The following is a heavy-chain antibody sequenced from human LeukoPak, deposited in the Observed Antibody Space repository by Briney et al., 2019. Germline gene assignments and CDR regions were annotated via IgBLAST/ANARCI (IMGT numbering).Heavy chain of an antibody. CDR2: IHYRGTT. D-gene: IGHD3-10*01. Sequence: PSETLSLTCTVSGVSISSHYWNWIRQTPGKGLEWIGYIHYRGTTNYNPSLKSRVTISADTSKHHFSLTLNSVTAADTAVYYCSGGGQGLSDNWGQGILVTVSS. V-gene: IGHV4-59*11. CDR3: SGGGQGLSDN. J-gene: IGHJ4*02. CDR1: GVSISSHY.